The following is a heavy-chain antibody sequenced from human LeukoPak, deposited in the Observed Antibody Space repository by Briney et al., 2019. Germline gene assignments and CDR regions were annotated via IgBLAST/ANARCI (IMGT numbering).Heavy chain of an antibody. CDR2: IYHSGST. J-gene: IGHJ4*02. Sequence: SETLSLTCTVSGYSISSSNWWSWVRQPPGKGLEWIGEIYHSGSTNYNPSLKSRVTISVDKSKNQFSLKLSSVTAADTAVYYCARDLAYCGGDCYSPFDYWGQGTLVTVSS. CDR3: ARDLAYCGGDCYSPFDY. V-gene: IGHV4-4*02. D-gene: IGHD2-21*02. CDR1: GYSISSSNW.